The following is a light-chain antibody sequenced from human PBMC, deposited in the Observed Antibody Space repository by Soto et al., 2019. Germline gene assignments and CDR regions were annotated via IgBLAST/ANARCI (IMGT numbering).Light chain of an antibody. CDR2: DAS. CDR1: QSVPNNY. J-gene: IGKJ1*01. V-gene: IGKV3-20*01. Sequence: EIVLTQSPGTLSLSPGDRATLSCRASQSVPNNYVAWYQQKSGQAPRPLMFDASFRAAGVPDRFSGSGSGTDFTLTISRLEPEDFAVYHCQQYGSATTFGQGTKVEI. CDR3: QQYGSATT.